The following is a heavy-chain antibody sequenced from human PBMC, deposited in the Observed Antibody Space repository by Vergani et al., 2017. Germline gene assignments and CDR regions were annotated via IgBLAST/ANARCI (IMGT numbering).Heavy chain of an antibody. J-gene: IGHJ5*02. CDR1: GFIFSDYY. D-gene: IGHD1/OR15-1a*01. Sequence: QVQLVASGGGLVRPGGSLRLSCAASGFIFSDYYMTWIRQTPGKGLEWLAHISDGGETKMYAEFLKDRFTVSRDNTKNLLILQMKTLKVDDTATYYCGRKQSPASLMDKPIDIWGQGTLVTVSS. CDR3: GRKQSPASLMDKPIDI. CDR2: ISDGGETK. V-gene: IGHV3-11*01.